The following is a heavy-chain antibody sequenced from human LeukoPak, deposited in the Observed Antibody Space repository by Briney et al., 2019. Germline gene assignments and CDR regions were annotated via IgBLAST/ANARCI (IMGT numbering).Heavy chain of an antibody. D-gene: IGHD3-16*01. CDR2: ISAYNGNT. Sequence: ASVKVSCKASGYTFTSYGISRVRQAPGQGLEWMGWISAYNGNTNYAQKLQGRVTMTTDTSTSTAYMELRSLRSEDTAVYYCARDNDSRDPPHFDHWGQGTLVTVSS. CDR1: GYTFTSYG. J-gene: IGHJ4*02. CDR3: ARDNDSRDPPHFDH. V-gene: IGHV1-18*01.